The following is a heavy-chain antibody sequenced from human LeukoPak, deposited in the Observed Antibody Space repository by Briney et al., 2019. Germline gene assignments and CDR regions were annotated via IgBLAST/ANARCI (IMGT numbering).Heavy chain of an antibody. V-gene: IGHV1-69*13. CDR2: IIPIFGTA. Sequence: SVKVSCKASGGTFSSYAISWVRQAPGQGLEWMGGIIPIFGTANYAQKFQGRVTITADESTSTAYMELSSLRSEDTAVYYCASLGGNYYDSSGYYYGGDAFDIWGQGTMVTVSS. D-gene: IGHD3-22*01. J-gene: IGHJ3*02. CDR3: ASLGGNYYDSSGYYYGGDAFDI. CDR1: GGTFSSYA.